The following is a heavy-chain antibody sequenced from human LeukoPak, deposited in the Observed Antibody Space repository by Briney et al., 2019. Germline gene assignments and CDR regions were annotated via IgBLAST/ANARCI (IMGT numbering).Heavy chain of an antibody. J-gene: IGHJ4*02. CDR1: GFTFSSYG. Sequence: GGSLRLSCAASGFTFSSYGMHWVRQAPGKGLEWVAFIRYDGSNKYYADSVKGRFTISRDNSKNTLYLQMNSLRAEDTAVYYCAKQLSYSSGYYSIDYWGQGTLVTVSS. V-gene: IGHV3-30*02. CDR2: IRYDGSNK. D-gene: IGHD3-22*01. CDR3: AKQLSYSSGYYSIDY.